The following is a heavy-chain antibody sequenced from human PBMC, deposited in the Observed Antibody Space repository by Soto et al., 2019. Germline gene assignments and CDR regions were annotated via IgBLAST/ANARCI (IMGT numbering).Heavy chain of an antibody. V-gene: IGHV3-15*05. CDR3: AKDSQVTIGFGELLTSSGMDV. D-gene: IGHD3-10*01. CDR1: GFTFTNAW. Sequence: GGSLRRSCAACGFTFTNAWMSWVRQAPGKGLEWIGRIKSKTDGATTDYAGPVKGRFTISRDDSKKTLFVQMNGLKTEDTAVYYCAKDSQVTIGFGELLTSSGMDVWGQGTTVT. J-gene: IGHJ6*02. CDR2: IKSKTDGATT.